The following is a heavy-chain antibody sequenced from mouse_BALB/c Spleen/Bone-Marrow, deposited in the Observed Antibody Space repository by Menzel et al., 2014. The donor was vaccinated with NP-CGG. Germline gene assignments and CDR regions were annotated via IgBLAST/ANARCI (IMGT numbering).Heavy chain of an antibody. CDR3: ARSYGSSIRGAVDY. CDR1: GYSFIGYY. Sequence: LVKTGASVKISCKASGYSFIGYYMYWVKQSHGKSLEWIGYISCYNGATSYNQKFKGKATFTVDTSSSTGYMQFNSLTTEDSAVYYCARSYGSSIRGAVDYWGQGTSVTVSS. J-gene: IGHJ4*01. CDR2: ISCYNGAT. D-gene: IGHD1-1*01. V-gene: IGHV1S34*01.